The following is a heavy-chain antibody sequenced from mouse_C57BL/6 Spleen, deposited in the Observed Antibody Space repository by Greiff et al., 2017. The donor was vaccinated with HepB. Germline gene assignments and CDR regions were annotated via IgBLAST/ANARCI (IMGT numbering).Heavy chain of an antibody. J-gene: IGHJ4*01. CDR2: ISDGGSYT. Sequence: EVMLVESGGGLVKPGGSLKLSCAASGFTFSSYAMSWVRQTPEKRLEWVATISDGGSYTYYPDNVKGRFTISRDNAKNNLYLQMSHLKSEDTAMYYCASDNWGYYYAMDYWGQGTSVTVSS. CDR3: ASDNWGYYYAMDY. CDR1: GFTFSSYA. V-gene: IGHV5-4*03. D-gene: IGHD4-1*01.